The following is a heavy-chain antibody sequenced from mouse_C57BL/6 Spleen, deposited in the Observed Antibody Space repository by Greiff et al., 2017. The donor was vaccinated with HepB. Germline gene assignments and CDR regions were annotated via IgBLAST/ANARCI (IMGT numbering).Heavy chain of an antibody. CDR3: VSETGPFGY. Sequence: EVQLQQSGPGMVKPSQSLSLTCTVTGYSITSGYDRHWIRHFPGNKLEWMGDISYSGSTNYNPTLKSRISITHDTSKNHFFLKLYSVTTEDSATYCCVSETGPFGYWGQGTLVTVSA. V-gene: IGHV3-1*01. J-gene: IGHJ3*01. CDR1: GYSITSGYD. D-gene: IGHD4-1*01. CDR2: ISYSGST.